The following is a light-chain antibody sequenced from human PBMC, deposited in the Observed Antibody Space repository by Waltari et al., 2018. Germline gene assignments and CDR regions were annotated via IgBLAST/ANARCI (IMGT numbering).Light chain of an antibody. J-gene: IGKJ1*01. CDR2: GAS. CDR1: QRVSRA. CDR3: QHYVRLPAT. Sequence: EVVLTQSPGTLSLSPGARATLSCRASQRVSRALAWYQQKPGQAPRLLIYGASIRATGIPDRFSGSGAGTDFSLTISRLEPADSAMYYCQHYVRLPATFGQGTKVEIK. V-gene: IGKV3-20*01.